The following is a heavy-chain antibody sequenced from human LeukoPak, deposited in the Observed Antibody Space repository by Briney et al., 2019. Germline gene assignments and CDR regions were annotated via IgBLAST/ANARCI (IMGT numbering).Heavy chain of an antibody. CDR1: GDSVSSNSAV. D-gene: IGHD3/OR15-3a*01. J-gene: IGHJ4*02. Sequence: SQTLSLACAISGDSVSSNSAVWNWIRQSPSRGLEWLGRTYYRSKRFNESAVSEKSRITINPDTSKNQFSLQLNSVTPEDTAVYYCVRSLNWSFDSWGQGTLVTVSS. CDR3: VRSLNWSFDS. V-gene: IGHV6-1*01. CDR2: TYYRSKRFN.